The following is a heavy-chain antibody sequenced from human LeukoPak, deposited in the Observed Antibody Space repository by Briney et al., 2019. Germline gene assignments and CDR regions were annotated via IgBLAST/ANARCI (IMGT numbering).Heavy chain of an antibody. D-gene: IGHD3-3*01. CDR2: INWNGGST. V-gene: IGHV3-20*04. CDR1: GFTFDDYG. CDR3: ARSITIFGVVIIIPYFDY. Sequence: GSLRLSCVASGFTFDDYGMIWVRHAPGKGLEWVSGINWNGGSTGYADFVKGRFTISRDDAKNSLFLQMNSLRAEDTAVYYCARSITIFGVVIIIPYFDYWGQGTLVTVSS. J-gene: IGHJ4*02.